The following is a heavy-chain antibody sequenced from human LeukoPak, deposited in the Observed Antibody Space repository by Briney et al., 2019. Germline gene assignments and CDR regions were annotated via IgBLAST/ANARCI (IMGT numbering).Heavy chain of an antibody. D-gene: IGHD2-2*01. CDR3: AKGSCSSTSCYPYYYYGMDV. V-gene: IGHV3-23*01. CDR1: GFTFSSYA. CDR2: ISGSGGST. Sequence: PGGSLRLSCAASGFTFSSYAMSWVRQAPGKWQEGVSAISGSGGSTYYADSVKGRFTISRDNSKNMLYLQMNSLRAEDTAVYYCAKGSCSSTSCYPYYYYGMDVWGQGTTVTVSS. J-gene: IGHJ6*02.